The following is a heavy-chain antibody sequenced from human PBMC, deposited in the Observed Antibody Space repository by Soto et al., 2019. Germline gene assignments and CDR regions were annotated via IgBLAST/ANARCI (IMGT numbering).Heavy chain of an antibody. CDR1: GFSFSNFA. CDR3: AKIGPSVGATGPSSYFDY. V-gene: IGHV3-23*01. J-gene: IGHJ4*02. Sequence: PVGSLRLSGAASGFSFSNFAVNWVRQAPGKGLEWVSTISGSGGTTYYADSVKGRFTISRDNSKDTLYLQMNRLRAEDTAVYYCAKIGPSVGATGPSSYFDYWARAPWSPSPQ. CDR2: ISGSGGTT. D-gene: IGHD1-26*01.